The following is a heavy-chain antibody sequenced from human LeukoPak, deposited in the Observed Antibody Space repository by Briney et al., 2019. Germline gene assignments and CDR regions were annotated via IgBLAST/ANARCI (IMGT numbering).Heavy chain of an antibody. J-gene: IGHJ4*02. D-gene: IGHD1-1*01. Sequence: PGGSLRLSCAASGFTFGPYTMNWVRQAPGKGLEWVSYISSSSDTIYYADSVKGRFTISRDNSKNTLYLQMNSLRAEDTAVYYCARAGNWNDGGYFDYWGQGTLVTVSS. V-gene: IGHV3-48*01. CDR3: ARAGNWNDGGYFDY. CDR1: GFTFGPYT. CDR2: ISSSSDTI.